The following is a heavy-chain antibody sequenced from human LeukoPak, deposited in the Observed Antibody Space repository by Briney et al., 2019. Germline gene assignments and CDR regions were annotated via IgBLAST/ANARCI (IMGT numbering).Heavy chain of an antibody. CDR3: ARGPFSSSWSEFDY. J-gene: IGHJ4*02. V-gene: IGHV3-21*06. CDR2: ISGDSRYI. D-gene: IGHD6-13*01. CDR1: GFTFSDYS. Sequence: GGSLRLSCAASGFTFSDYSLNRVRQAPGKGLEWVSCISGDSRYIYYADSLKGRSTISRDNAQNSLYLHMNNLRAEDTAVYYCARGPFSSSWSEFDYWGQGTLVTVSS.